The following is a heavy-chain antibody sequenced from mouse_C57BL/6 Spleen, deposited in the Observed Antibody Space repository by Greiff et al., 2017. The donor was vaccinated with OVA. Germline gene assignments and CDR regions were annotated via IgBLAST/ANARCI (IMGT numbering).Heavy chain of an antibody. D-gene: IGHD1-1*01. V-gene: IGHV1-64*01. J-gene: IGHJ2*01. CDR2: LHPHSVST. CDR1: GYTFTSYW. CDR3: AKVYGYYFDY. Sequence: QVQLKQPGAELVKPGASVKLSCKASGYTFTSYWMHWVKHRPGQGLEWIGMLHPHSVSTNSNEQLKSKATLTVDKSYSTAYMQLSSLRSEDSAVYYCAKVYGYYFDYWGQGTTLTVSS.